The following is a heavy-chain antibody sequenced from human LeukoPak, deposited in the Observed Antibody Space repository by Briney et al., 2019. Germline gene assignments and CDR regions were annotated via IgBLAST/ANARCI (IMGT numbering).Heavy chain of an antibody. J-gene: IGHJ3*02. CDR3: ATSRGSGSYDAFDI. CDR2: MNPNSGNT. CDR1: GYTFTGYY. V-gene: IGHV1-8*02. Sequence: GASVKVSSKASGYTFTGYYMHWVRQAPGQGLEWMGWMNPNSGNTGYAQKFQGRVTMTRNISISTAYMELSSLRSEDTAVYYCATSRGSGSYDAFDIWGQGTMVTVSS. D-gene: IGHD3-10*01.